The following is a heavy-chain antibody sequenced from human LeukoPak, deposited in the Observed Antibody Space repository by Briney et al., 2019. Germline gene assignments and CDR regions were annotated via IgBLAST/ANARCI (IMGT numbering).Heavy chain of an antibody. J-gene: IGHJ4*02. CDR3: AKVTVCYGCYFDY. V-gene: IGHV3-23*01. CDR1: GYIFSDHG. Sequence: GGSLRLSCAASGYIFSDHGMTWVRQAPGKGLEWVSTINGPGDNPQYAEIVKGRFTISRDNSRNTVFLQMDSLRADDTAIYYCAKVTVCYGCYFDYWGQGILVTVSS. D-gene: IGHD2-8*01. CDR2: INGPGDNP.